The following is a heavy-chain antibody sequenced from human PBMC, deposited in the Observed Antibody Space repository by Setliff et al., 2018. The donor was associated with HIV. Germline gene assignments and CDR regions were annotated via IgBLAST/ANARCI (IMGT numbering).Heavy chain of an antibody. J-gene: IGHJ4*02. D-gene: IGHD3-10*01. CDR1: GYTFTDYY. CDR2: IHPSSGGT. CDR3: ARGIRTYYYGSGSPFDY. Sequence: ASVKVSCKASGYTFTDYYMHWVRQAPGQGLEWMGWIHPSSGGTNYAQKFQGRVTMTRDTSISTAYMELSRLRSDDTAVYYCARGIRTYYYGSGSPFDYWGQGTLVTVSS. V-gene: IGHV1-2*02.